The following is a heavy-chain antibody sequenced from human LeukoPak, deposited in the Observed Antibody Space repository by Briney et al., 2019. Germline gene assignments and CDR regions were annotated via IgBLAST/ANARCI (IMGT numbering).Heavy chain of an antibody. CDR2: INPNSGGT. V-gene: IGHV1-2*02. J-gene: IGHJ4*02. CDR3: ARDSTSSWYGGLDY. Sequence: ASVKVSCKASGYTFTGYYMHWMRQAPGQGLEWMGWINPNSGGTDYAQKFHGRVTMTRDTSISTAYMDLSSLRSDDTAIYYCARDSTSSWYGGLDYWGQGTLVIVSS. CDR1: GYTFTGYY. D-gene: IGHD6-13*01.